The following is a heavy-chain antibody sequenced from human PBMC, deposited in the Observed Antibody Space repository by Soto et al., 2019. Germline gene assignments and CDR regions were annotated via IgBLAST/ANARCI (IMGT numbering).Heavy chain of an antibody. D-gene: IGHD2-15*01. CDR2: VSIGGST. CDR1: GFTFSSYA. V-gene: IGHV3-23*01. CDR3: AKRRGAGGHFDY. J-gene: IGHJ4*02. Sequence: DVQLLGSGGGLVQPEGSLRVSCAASGFTFSSYAMGWVRQGPGKGLEWVAVVSIGGSTHYADSVRGRFTISRDTSKNTLSLQMNSLTAEDTAVYFCAKRRGAGGHFDYWGQGALVTVSS.